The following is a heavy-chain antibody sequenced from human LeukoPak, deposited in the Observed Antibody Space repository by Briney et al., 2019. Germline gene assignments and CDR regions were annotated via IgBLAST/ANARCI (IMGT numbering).Heavy chain of an antibody. Sequence: GGSLRLSCAASGFPFSTYAMSCVRQAPGKGLEWVSTISGSAASTYYADSVKGRFTISRDNSRNTLYLQMNSLRAEDTAVYYCAKIYTDYGGNLDYWGQGTLVSVSS. CDR3: AKIYTDYGGNLDY. D-gene: IGHD4-23*01. CDR2: ISGSAAST. J-gene: IGHJ4*02. V-gene: IGHV3-23*01. CDR1: GFPFSTYA.